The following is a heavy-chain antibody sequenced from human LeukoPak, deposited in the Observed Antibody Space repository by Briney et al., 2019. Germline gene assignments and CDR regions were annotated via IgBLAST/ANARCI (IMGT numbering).Heavy chain of an antibody. V-gene: IGHV4-39*01. CDR1: GGSISSSSYY. J-gene: IGHJ5*02. D-gene: IGHD6-13*01. CDR2: IYYSGST. CDR3: ARGAAAGRPCNWFDP. Sequence: PSETLSLTCTVSGGSISSSSYYWGWIRQPPGKGLEWIGSIYYSGSTYYNPSLKSRVTISVDTSKNQFSLKLSSVTAADTAVYYCARGAAAGRPCNWFDPWGQGTLVTVSS.